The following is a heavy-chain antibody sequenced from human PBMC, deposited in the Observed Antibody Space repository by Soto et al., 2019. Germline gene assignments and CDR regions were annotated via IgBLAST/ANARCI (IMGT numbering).Heavy chain of an antibody. CDR3: ARPVCIAGRCYFYFALDV. CDR1: GYTFTSHW. CDR2: IFPGDSDT. Sequence: EVHLVQSGAEVKKPGESLKISCKGSGYTFTSHWIAWVRQMPGKGLEWMGIIFPGDSDTKYSPSFQGQVTISADKSISTAYLQWSSLRASDTAIYYCARPVCIAGRCYFYFALDVWGLGTTVTVSS. V-gene: IGHV5-51*01. J-gene: IGHJ6*02. D-gene: IGHD6-6*01.